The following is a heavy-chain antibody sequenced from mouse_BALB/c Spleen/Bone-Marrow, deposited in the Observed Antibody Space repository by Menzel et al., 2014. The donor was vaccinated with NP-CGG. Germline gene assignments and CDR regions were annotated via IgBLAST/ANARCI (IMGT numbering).Heavy chain of an antibody. CDR1: GYSFTGYY. Sequence: LVKPGASVKISCKASGYSFTGYYIHWVQQSHEKSLEWIGFISCYDGANSYNQKFTGKATFTVATYSSSAYMQINSLTSEDSAFCYCASQFCYESWFAYWGQGTLVTVSA. J-gene: IGHJ3*01. CDR3: ASQFCYESWFAY. CDR2: ISCYDGAN. V-gene: IGHV1S34*01. D-gene: IGHD2-4*01.